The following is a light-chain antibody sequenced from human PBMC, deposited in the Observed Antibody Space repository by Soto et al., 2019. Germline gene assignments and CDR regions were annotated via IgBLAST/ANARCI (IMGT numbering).Light chain of an antibody. V-gene: IGLV1-44*01. CDR1: SPNIGTNA. Sequence: SVLTPPPPASGTPGQRVTTSCSGGSPNIGTNAVNWYQQLPGTAPKLLIYNNNQRPSGVPDRFSGSKSGTSASLAISGLQSEDEADYYCAAWDDSMNGYVFGTGNKVTVL. CDR2: NNN. CDR3: AAWDDSMNGYV. J-gene: IGLJ1*01.